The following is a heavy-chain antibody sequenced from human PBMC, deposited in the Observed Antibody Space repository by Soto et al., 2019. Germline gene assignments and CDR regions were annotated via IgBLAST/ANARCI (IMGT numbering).Heavy chain of an antibody. D-gene: IGHD1-20*01. J-gene: IGHJ6*02. CDR1: GFTFSDHY. CDR2: SKNKANSYTT. CDR3: TRALTGTQGYYYYYGLDV. Sequence: GGSLRLSCAASGFTFSDHYIDWVRQAPGKGLEWVGRSKNKANSYTTEYAASVRGRFTISRDDSKSSLYLQMNSLKTEDTAVYYCTRALTGTQGYYYYYGLDVWGQGNTVTVSS. V-gene: IGHV3-72*01.